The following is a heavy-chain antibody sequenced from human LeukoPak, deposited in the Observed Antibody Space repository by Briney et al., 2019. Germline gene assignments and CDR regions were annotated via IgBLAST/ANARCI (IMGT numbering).Heavy chain of an antibody. D-gene: IGHD6-19*01. CDR2: IHYSGST. J-gene: IGHJ4*02. Sequence: SETLSLTCTVSGGSISSYYWTWIRQPPGKRLEWIGYIHYSGSTNYSPSLKSRVTISIDTSKNQFSLKLTSVTAADTAVYYCATSVAGKVDYWGQGTLVTVFS. V-gene: IGHV4-59*01. CDR1: GGSISSYY. CDR3: ATSVAGKVDY.